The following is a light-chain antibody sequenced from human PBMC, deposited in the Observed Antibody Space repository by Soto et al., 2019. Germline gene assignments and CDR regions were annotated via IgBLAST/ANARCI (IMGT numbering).Light chain of an antibody. V-gene: IGLV2-11*01. CDR1: SSDVGGYNF. J-gene: IGLJ1*01. Sequence: QSALTQPRSVPGSPGQSVTISCTGTSSDVGGYNFVSWYQHHPGKAPKLMIYDVSKRPSGVPDRFSGSKSVNTASLTISGLQAEDEDDYYCCSYAGTYIYVFGTGTKVTVL. CDR2: DVS. CDR3: CSYAGTYIYV.